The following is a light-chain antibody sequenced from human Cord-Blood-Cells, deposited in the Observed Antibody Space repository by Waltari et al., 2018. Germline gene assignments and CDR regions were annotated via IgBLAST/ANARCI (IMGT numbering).Light chain of an antibody. J-gene: IGKJ2*01. CDR3: QQFNSYPYT. CDR1: QGISSA. V-gene: IGKV1-13*02. Sequence: AIKLTQSPSSLSASVGDRVTITCRAIQGISSALAWYQQKPGKAPKLLIYDAPSLESGVPSRFSGSGSGTDFTLTISSLQPEDFATYYCQQFNSYPYTFGQGTKLEIK. CDR2: DAP.